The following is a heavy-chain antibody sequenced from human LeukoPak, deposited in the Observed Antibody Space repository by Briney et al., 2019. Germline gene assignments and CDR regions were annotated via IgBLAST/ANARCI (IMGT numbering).Heavy chain of an antibody. D-gene: IGHD5-18*01. Sequence: ASVKVSCKASGYTFTGYFMHWVRQAPGQGLEWMGWINPNSGGTNYAQKFQGRVTMTGDTSISTAYMDLSSLRSDDTAVYYCARVVTAFYFDYWGQGTLVTVSS. V-gene: IGHV1-2*02. J-gene: IGHJ4*02. CDR2: INPNSGGT. CDR3: ARVVTAFYFDY. CDR1: GYTFTGYF.